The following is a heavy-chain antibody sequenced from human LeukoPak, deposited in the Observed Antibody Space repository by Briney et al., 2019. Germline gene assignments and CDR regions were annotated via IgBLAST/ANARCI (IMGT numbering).Heavy chain of an antibody. Sequence: GGSLRLSCAASGFTFSWYGMNWVRQAPGKGLEWVTFIRYDGRNKDYADSVKGRFTISRDNSKNTLYLQMNSLRAEDTAVYYCAKDIDYYGSGGSFDYWRQGTLVTVSS. J-gene: IGHJ4*02. CDR1: GFTFSWYG. D-gene: IGHD3-10*01. CDR3: AKDIDYYGSGGSFDY. V-gene: IGHV3-30*02. CDR2: IRYDGRNK.